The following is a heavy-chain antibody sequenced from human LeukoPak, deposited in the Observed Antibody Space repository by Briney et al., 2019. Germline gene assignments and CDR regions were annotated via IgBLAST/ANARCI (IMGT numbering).Heavy chain of an antibody. D-gene: IGHD5-12*01. J-gene: IGHJ6*02. V-gene: IGHV4-31*03. CDR3: ASGRGYNYYYYYGMDV. CDR2: IYYSGST. CDR1: GGSISSGGYY. Sequence: PSETLSLTCTVSGGSISSGGYYWSWIRQHPGKGLEWIGYIYYSGSTYYNPSLKSRVTISVDTSKNQFSLKLSSVTAADTAAYYCASGRGYNYYYYYGMDVWGQGTTVTVSS.